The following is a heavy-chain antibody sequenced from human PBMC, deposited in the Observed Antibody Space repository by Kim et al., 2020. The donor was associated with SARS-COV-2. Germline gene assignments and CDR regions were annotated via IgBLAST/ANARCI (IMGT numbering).Heavy chain of an antibody. CDR2: ISSSSSYI. V-gene: IGHV3-21*01. D-gene: IGHD6-19*01. CDR3: ARGSSIGDFDY. Sequence: GGSLRLSCAASGFTFSSYSMNWVRQAPGKGLEWVSSISSSSSYIYYADSVKGRFTISRDNAKNSLYLQMNSLRAEDTAVYYCARGSSIGDFDYWGQGTLVTVSS. CDR1: GFTFSSYS. J-gene: IGHJ4*02.